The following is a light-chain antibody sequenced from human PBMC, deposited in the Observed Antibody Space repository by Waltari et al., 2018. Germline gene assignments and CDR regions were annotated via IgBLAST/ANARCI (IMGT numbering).Light chain of an antibody. V-gene: IGLV2-14*03. Sequence: QSALTQPASVSGSPGQSITISCTGTSSDIGVYNTVSWSQEHPGKAPKLMIYDVTNPPSGVSDRFSGSKSDYTASRAISGLPAEDDADYYCSSYTTSISYVFGTGTRVTVL. CDR1: SSDIGVYNT. CDR3: SSYTTSISYV. J-gene: IGLJ1*01. CDR2: DVT.